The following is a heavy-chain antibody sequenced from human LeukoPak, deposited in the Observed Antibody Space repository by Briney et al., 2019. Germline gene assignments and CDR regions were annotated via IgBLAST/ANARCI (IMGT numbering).Heavy chain of an antibody. V-gene: IGHV3-23*01. CDR1: GFTFSSYA. Sequence: GGSLRLSCAASGFTFSSYAMSWVRQAPGKGLEWVSAISGSGGSTYYADSVKGRFTISRDNSKNTLYLQMNSLRAEDTAVYYCGGEYSYGPGENYYYMDVWGKGTTVTVSS. D-gene: IGHD5-18*01. J-gene: IGHJ6*03. CDR3: GGEYSYGPGENYYYMDV. CDR2: ISGSGGST.